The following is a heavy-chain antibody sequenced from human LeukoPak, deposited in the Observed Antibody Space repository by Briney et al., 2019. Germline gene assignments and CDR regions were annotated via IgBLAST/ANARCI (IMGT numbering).Heavy chain of an antibody. D-gene: IGHD6-13*01. V-gene: IGHV4-30-4*08. Sequence: SQTLSLTCTVSGGSISSGDYYWSWIRQPPGKGLEWIGYIYYSGSTYYNPSLKSRVTISVDTSKNQFSLKLSSVTAADTAVYYCARGSSWYGSVYWFDPWGQGTLVTVSS. CDR2: IYYSGST. CDR3: ARGSSWYGSVYWFDP. J-gene: IGHJ5*02. CDR1: GGSISSGDYY.